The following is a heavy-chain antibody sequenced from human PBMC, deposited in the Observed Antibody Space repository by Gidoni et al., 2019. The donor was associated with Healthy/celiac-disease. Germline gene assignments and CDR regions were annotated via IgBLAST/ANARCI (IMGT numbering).Heavy chain of an antibody. V-gene: IGHV4-34*01. Sequence: QVQLQQWGAGLLQPSETLSLTCAVYGWSFSGYYWSWTRQPPGKGLEWIGAINHSGSTNYNPSLKSRVTIAVDTSKNQFSLKLSSVTAADTAVYYCARAEYNWNYSWFDPWGQGTLVTVSS. J-gene: IGHJ5*02. CDR2: INHSGST. D-gene: IGHD1-7*01. CDR1: GWSFSGYY. CDR3: ARAEYNWNYSWFDP.